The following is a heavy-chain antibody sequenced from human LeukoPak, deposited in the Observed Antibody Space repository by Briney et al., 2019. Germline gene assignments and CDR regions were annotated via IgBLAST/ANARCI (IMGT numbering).Heavy chain of an antibody. CDR1: GGTFSSYA. Sequence: ASVKVSCKASGGTFSSYANSWVRQAPGQGLEWMGRIIPILGIANYAQKFQGRVTITADKSTSTAYMELSSLRSEDTAVYYCAREDINYGSGWYYFFDYWGQGTLVTVSS. J-gene: IGHJ4*02. V-gene: IGHV1-69*04. D-gene: IGHD6-19*01. CDR3: AREDINYGSGWYYFFDY. CDR2: IIPILGIA.